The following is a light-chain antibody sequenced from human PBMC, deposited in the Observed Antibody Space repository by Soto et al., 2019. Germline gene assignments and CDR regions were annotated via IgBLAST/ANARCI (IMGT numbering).Light chain of an antibody. Sequence: DIQMTQSPSSLSASVGDRVTITCRASQSISSYLNWYQQKPEKAPKLLIYAASSLQSGVPSRFSGSGSGTDFTLTISSLQPEDFATYYCQQSYSTPPFTFGPGTKVDI. J-gene: IGKJ3*01. CDR2: AAS. CDR3: QQSYSTPPFT. CDR1: QSISSY. V-gene: IGKV1-39*01.